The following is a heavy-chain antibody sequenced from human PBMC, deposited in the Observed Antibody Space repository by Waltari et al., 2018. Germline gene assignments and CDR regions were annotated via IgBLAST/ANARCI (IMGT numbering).Heavy chain of an antibody. CDR3: ASADPGIAVAGTGNWFDP. V-gene: IGHV4-4*02. J-gene: IGHJ5*02. CDR2: IYHSGST. CDR1: GGSISSSNW. Sequence: QVQLQESGPGLVKPSGTLSLTCAVSGGSISSSNWWSWVRQPPGKGLEWIGEIYHSGSTNYNPALKSRVTISVDKSKNQFSLKLSSVTAADTAVYYCASADPGIAVAGTGNWFDPWGQGTLVTVSS. D-gene: IGHD6-19*01.